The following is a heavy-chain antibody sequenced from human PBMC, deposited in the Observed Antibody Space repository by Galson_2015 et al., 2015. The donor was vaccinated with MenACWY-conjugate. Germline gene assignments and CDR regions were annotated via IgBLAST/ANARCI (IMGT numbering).Heavy chain of an antibody. CDR2: ISKSGSPM. D-gene: IGHD5-18*01. CDR3: ARVGTWIHQYFYYMDV. CDR1: GFTFTGYE. V-gene: IGHV3-48*03. J-gene: IGHJ6*03. Sequence: SLRLSCAASGFTFTGYEFNWVRQAPGKGLEWLSYISKSGSPMYYADSVKGRFTISRDNIKKSLFLEMNSLRAGDTGVYYCARVGTWIHQYFYYMDVWGKGTTVTVSS.